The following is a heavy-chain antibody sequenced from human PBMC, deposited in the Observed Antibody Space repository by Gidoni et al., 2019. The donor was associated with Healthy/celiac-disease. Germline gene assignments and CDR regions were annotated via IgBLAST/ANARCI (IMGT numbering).Heavy chain of an antibody. CDR1: GGSVSSGSYY. CDR3: ARDRDGSYRLFDY. V-gene: IGHV4-61*01. Sequence: QVQLQESGPGLVKPSETLSLTCTVSGGSVSSGSYYWSWIRQPPGKGLEWIGYIYYSGSTNYNPSLKSRVTISVDTSKNQFSLKLSSVTAADTAVYYCARDRDGSYRLFDYWGQGTLVTVSS. CDR2: IYYSGST. D-gene: IGHD1-26*01. J-gene: IGHJ4*02.